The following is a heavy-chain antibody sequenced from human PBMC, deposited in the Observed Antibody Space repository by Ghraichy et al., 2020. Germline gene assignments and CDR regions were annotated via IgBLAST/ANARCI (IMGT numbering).Heavy chain of an antibody. Sequence: SETLSLTCAVYGGSFSGYYWSWIRQPPGKGLEWIGEINHSGSTNYNPSLKSRVTISVDTSKNQFSLKLSSVTAADTAVYYFARKEEGGEGVYCTDCVCCAFDYWCQGSLVTFSS. D-gene: IGHD2-8*01. V-gene: IGHV4-34*01. CDR2: INHSGST. CDR3: ARKEEGGEGVYCTDCVCCAFDY. CDR1: GGSFSGYY. J-gene: IGHJ4*02.